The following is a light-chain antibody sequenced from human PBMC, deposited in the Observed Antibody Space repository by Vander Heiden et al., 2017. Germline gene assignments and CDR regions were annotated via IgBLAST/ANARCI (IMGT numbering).Light chain of an antibody. J-gene: IGKJ5*01. CDR1: QSVGSY. CDR3: QHRSNRIT. V-gene: IGKV3-11*01. CDR2: HAS. Sequence: IVLTQSPATLSLSTGERATLSCRASQSVGSYLAWYQQKPGQAPSLLIYHASIRATGIPARFSGSGSGTDFTLTISSLEPEDFTVYFCQHRSNRITFGQGTRLEIK.